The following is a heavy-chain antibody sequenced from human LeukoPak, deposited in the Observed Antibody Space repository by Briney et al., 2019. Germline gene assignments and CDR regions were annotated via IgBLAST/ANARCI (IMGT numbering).Heavy chain of an antibody. CDR1: GYTFTSYY. V-gene: IGHV1-46*01. Sequence: GASVKVSCKASGYTFTSYYMHWVRQAPGQGLEWMGIINPSGGSTSYAQKFQGRVTMTRDTSISTAYMELSRLRSDDTAVYYCARVGDLYDSSGYEFDPWGQGTLVTVSS. D-gene: IGHD3-22*01. CDR2: INPSGGST. J-gene: IGHJ5*02. CDR3: ARVGDLYDSSGYEFDP.